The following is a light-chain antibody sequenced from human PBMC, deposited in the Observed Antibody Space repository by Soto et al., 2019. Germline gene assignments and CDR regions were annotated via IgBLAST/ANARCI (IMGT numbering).Light chain of an antibody. J-gene: IGKJ5*01. CDR2: KAS. V-gene: IGKV1-5*03. CDR1: QSISYW. CDR3: QQYHSYPIA. Sequence: DIQMTQSPSTLSASVGDRVTITCRASQSISYWLAWYQQKPGKAPKLLIYKASSLESGVPSRFSGSASGTEFTLTISSLQPDDFATYYCQQYHSYPIAFGQGTRLAIK.